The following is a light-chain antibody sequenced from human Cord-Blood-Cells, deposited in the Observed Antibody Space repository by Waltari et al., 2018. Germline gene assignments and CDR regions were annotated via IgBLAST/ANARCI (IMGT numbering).Light chain of an antibody. J-gene: IGLJ1*01. Sequence: QSALTQPRSVSGSPGQSVTISCTGTSSDVGGYNYVSWYQQNPGKAPKLMIYDVSKRPSGVPDRFSGSKSGSTASLTISGLQAEDEADYYCCSYAGSYTYVFGTGTKVTVL. CDR2: DVS. CDR3: CSYAGSYTYV. CDR1: SSDVGGYNY. V-gene: IGLV2-11*01.